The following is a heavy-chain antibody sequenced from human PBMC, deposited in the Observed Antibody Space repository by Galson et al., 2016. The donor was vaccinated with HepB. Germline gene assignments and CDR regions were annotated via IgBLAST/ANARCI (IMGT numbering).Heavy chain of an antibody. V-gene: IGHV3-33*01. CDR3: AGRGDIVNHYGMDV. Sequence: SLRLSCAASGFNFSNYGMHWVRQAPGKGLEWVAIVWYDGYNKYYADSVKGRFTISRDNSKNTQYLQMNSLRAEDAAVYYCAGRGDIVNHYGMDVWGQGTTVTVSS. CDR2: VWYDGYNK. CDR1: GFNFSNYG. J-gene: IGHJ6*02. D-gene: IGHD5-12*01.